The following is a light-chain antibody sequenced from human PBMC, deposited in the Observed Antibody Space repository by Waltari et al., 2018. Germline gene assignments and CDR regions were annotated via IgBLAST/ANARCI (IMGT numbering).Light chain of an antibody. J-gene: IGKJ1*01. V-gene: IGKV3-11*01. Sequence: EIVLTQSPAILSLSPGDRATLSCMASESVADSLAWYQQKPGQSPRLLIYDASPRATGIPARFSASGTGTDFTLVISSLESEDFAVYVCQQRYTWPRTFGQGAKVEIK. CDR1: ESVADS. CDR2: DAS. CDR3: QQRYTWPRT.